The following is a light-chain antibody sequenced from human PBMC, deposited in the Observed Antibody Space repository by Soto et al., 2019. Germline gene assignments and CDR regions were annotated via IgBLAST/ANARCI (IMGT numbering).Light chain of an antibody. CDR2: GAS. CDR1: QDISRW. J-gene: IGKJ4*01. V-gene: IGKV1-12*01. CDR3: QQSKTFPPS. Sequence: DIQMTQSPSSVSASVGDRVTITCRASQDISRWLGWYQQKPGKAPNLLIYGASNLPSGVPSRFSGGGSATDFTLTISSLQPEDFATYYCQQSKTFPPSFGGGTKVEIK.